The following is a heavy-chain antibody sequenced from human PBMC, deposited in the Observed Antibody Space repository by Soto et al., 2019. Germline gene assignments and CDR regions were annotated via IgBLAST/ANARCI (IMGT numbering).Heavy chain of an antibody. CDR3: ASGRTPTGPQDY. D-gene: IGHD1-26*01. V-gene: IGHV1-69*02. CDR2: IIPILGIA. J-gene: IGHJ4*02. Sequence: QVQLVQSGAEVKKPGSSVKVSCKASGGTFSSYTISWVRQAPGQGLEWMGRIIPILGIANYAQKFQGRVTITADKSTSTAYMELSSLRSEDTAVYYCASGRTPTGPQDYWGQGTLVTVSS. CDR1: GGTFSSYT.